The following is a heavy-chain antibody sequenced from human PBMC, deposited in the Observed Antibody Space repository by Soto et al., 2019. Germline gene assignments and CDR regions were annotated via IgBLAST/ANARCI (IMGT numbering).Heavy chain of an antibody. CDR2: IYHSGST. V-gene: IGHV4-4*02. Sequence: QVQLQESGPGLVKPSGTLSLTCAVSGGSISSSNWWSWVRQPPGKGLEWIGEIYHSGSTNYNPSLKSRVTISVDKSKNQFSLKLSSVTAADTAVYYCARIPRNYYDSSGYQGDSLGWGQGTLVTVSS. CDR3: ARIPRNYYDSSGYQGDSLG. D-gene: IGHD3-22*01. CDR1: GGSISSSNW. J-gene: IGHJ4*02.